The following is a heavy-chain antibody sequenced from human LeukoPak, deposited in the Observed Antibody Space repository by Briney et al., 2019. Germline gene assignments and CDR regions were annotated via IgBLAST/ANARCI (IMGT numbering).Heavy chain of an antibody. CDR3: ARDRSITMIEEDDAFDI. CDR2: INSSGGST. Sequence: PGGSLRLSCAASGFTFSSYAMHWVRQAPGKGLEYVSAINSSGGSTYYANSVKGRFTISRDNSNNTLYLQMGSLRAEDMAVYYCARDRSITMIEEDDAFDIWGQGTMVTVSS. V-gene: IGHV3-64*01. J-gene: IGHJ3*02. D-gene: IGHD3-22*01. CDR1: GFTFSSYA.